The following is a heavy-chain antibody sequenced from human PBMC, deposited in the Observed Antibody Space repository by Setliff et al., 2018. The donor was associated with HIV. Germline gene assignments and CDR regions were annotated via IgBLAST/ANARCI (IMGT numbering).Heavy chain of an antibody. Sequence: GASVKVSCKTSGYTFVKFGISWVRQAPGQGLEWLGWSSPNGNTTNHHKFEGRITMTTDTPTTTAFMELRSLTSDDTAVYFCAREPPSSNPTLQYAFDLWGQGTMVTVSS. D-gene: IGHD4-4*01. J-gene: IGHJ3*01. CDR2: SSPNGNT. CDR3: AREPPSSNPTLQYAFDL. V-gene: IGHV1-18*01. CDR1: GYTFVKFG.